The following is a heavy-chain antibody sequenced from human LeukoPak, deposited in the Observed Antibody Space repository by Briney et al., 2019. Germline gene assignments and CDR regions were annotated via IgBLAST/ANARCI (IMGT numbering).Heavy chain of an antibody. V-gene: IGHV3-48*03. CDR2: IAGSDTTT. CDR3: TTLGYHLDS. CDR1: GFAFSAYE. D-gene: IGHD3-22*01. J-gene: IGHJ4*02. Sequence: PGGSLRLSCLASGFAFSAYEMNWVRQAPGKELEWVSYIAGSDTTTYYADSVKGRFTISRDNAKNSLYLQMNSLRAEDTALYYCTTLGYHLDSWGQGTLVTVSS.